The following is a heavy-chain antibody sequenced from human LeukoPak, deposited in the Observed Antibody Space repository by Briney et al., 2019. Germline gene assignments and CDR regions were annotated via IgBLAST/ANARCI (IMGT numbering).Heavy chain of an antibody. V-gene: IGHV4-61*02. CDR1: GGSLSSGSYY. CDR3: ARDRPDTAMVYYFDY. Sequence: PSETLSLTCAVSGGSLSSGSYYWSWIRQPAGEGLEWIGRISTSGSTNYNPSLQSRVTKSVDTSKNQFSLNLSSVTAADTAVYYCARDRPDTAMVYYFDYWGQGTLVTVSS. D-gene: IGHD5-18*01. J-gene: IGHJ4*02. CDR2: ISTSGST.